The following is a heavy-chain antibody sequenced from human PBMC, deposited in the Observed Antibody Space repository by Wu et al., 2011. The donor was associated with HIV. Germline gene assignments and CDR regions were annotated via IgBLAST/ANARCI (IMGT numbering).Heavy chain of an antibody. D-gene: IGHD6-13*01. Sequence: QVQLVQSGAEVKKPGSSVKVSCKASGGTFSSYAINWVRQAPRQGLEWMGGIIPIFGTANYAQKFQGRVTITADKSTSTAYMELSSLRSEDTAVYYCARGLSYSSSWYGWYFDLWGRGTLVTVSS. CDR3: ARGLSYSSSWYGWYFDL. CDR2: IIPIFGTA. J-gene: IGHJ2*01. CDR1: GGTFSSYA. V-gene: IGHV1-69*14.